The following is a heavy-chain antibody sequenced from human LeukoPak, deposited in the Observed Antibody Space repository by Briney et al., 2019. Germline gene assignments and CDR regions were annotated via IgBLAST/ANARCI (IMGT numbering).Heavy chain of an antibody. V-gene: IGHV3-48*04. Sequence: EGSLRLSCAASGFTFSSNGMNWVRQAPGKGLEWVSYISATGGTIYYADSVKGRFTISRDNAKNSLYPQMNSLRVEDTALYYCAREMDTAMAAFDYWGQGTLVTVSS. CDR2: ISATGGTI. CDR1: GFTFSSNG. D-gene: IGHD5-18*01. J-gene: IGHJ4*02. CDR3: AREMDTAMAAFDY.